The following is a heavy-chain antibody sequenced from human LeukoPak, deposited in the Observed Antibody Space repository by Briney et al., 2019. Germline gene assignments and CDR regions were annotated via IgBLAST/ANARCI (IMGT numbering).Heavy chain of an antibody. CDR1: GGTFSSYA. V-gene: IGHV1-69*05. CDR2: IIPIFGTA. D-gene: IGHD4-17*01. J-gene: IGHJ5*02. CDR3: ARRFPTASSRNTWNWFDP. Sequence: SVKVSCKASGGTFSSYAISWVRQAPGQGLEWMGGIIPIFGTANYAQKFQGRVTITTDESTSTAYMELSSLRSEDTAVYYCARRFPTASSRNTWNWFDPWGQGTLVTVSS.